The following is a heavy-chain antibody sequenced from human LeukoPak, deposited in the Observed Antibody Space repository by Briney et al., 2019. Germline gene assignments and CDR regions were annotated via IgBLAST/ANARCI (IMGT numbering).Heavy chain of an antibody. D-gene: IGHD4-17*01. CDR2: ISYDGSNK. V-gene: IGHV3-30*04. CDR3: ARVGHGDYGH. Sequence: GESLRLSCAASGFTFSSYAMHWVRQAPGKGLEWVAVISYDGSNKYYADSVKGRFTISRDNSENTLYLQMNSLRAEDTAVYYCARVGHGDYGHWGQGTLVTVSS. J-gene: IGHJ4*02. CDR1: GFTFSSYA.